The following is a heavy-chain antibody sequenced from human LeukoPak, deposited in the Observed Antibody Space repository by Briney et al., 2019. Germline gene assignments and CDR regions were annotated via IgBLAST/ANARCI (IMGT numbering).Heavy chain of an antibody. V-gene: IGHV1-46*01. CDR2: INPSGGST. Sequence: ASVKVSFKSSGYTFTSYYMYWVRQAPGQGLEWMGIINPSGGSTSYVQRFQGRVTMTRDMSTSTVYMELSSLRSEDTAVYYCARDSGMVRGTVDYWGQGTLVTVSS. CDR1: GYTFTSYY. CDR3: ARDSGMVRGTVDY. J-gene: IGHJ4*02. D-gene: IGHD3-10*01.